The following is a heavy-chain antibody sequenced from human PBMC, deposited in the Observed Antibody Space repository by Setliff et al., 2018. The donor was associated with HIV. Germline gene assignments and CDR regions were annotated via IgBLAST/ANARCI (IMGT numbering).Heavy chain of an antibody. V-gene: IGHV4-39*01. CDR2: IHYNGRT. J-gene: IGHJ5*02. Sequence: SETLSLTCSVSNDSISSSSAHYWGWIRQPPGKGLEWIAIIHYNGRTYYDPSLKSRVTIFVDTSKTQFYLKLRSVTASDTAVYYCARYTSKVDWFDPWGQGTLVTVSS. D-gene: IGHD2-2*02. CDR1: NDSISSSSAHY. CDR3: ARYTSKVDWFDP.